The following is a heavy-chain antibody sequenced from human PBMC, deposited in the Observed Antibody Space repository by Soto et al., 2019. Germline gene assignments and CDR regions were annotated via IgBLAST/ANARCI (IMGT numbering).Heavy chain of an antibody. Sequence: GGSLRLACAASGFTFSSYWMSWVRQAPGKGLEWVANIKEDGSEKYYVDSVKGRFTISRDNANNSLYLQMNSLRAEEPALYYGSGGAYAWRQGT. J-gene: IGHJ4*02. V-gene: IGHV3-7*04. CDR3: SGGAYA. CDR1: GFTFSSYW. CDR2: IKEDGSEK. D-gene: IGHD2-2*01.